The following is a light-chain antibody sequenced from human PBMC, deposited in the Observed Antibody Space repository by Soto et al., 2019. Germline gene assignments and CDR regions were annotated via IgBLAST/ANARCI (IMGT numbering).Light chain of an antibody. CDR3: QQRSNWPHIT. J-gene: IGKJ5*01. CDR1: QRVSSY. V-gene: IGKV3-11*01. Sequence: ELVMTQSPATVSWSPGGRCAVWRGASQRVSSYLAWYQQKPGQAPRLLIYDASNRATGIPARFSGSGSGTDFTLTISSLEPEDFAVSYCQQRSNWPHITVGQGTRLEIK. CDR2: DAS.